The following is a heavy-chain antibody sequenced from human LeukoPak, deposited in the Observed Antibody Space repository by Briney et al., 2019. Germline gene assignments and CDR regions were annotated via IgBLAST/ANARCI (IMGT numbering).Heavy chain of an antibody. V-gene: IGHV4-59*12. Sequence: SETLSLTCTVSGGSISSYYWSWIRQPPGKGLEWIGYIYYSGSTYYNPSLKSRVTRSVDTSKNQFSLKLSSVTAADTAVYYCARVGDGYCSSTSCYINWFDPWGQGTLVTVSS. CDR3: ARVGDGYCSSTSCYINWFDP. D-gene: IGHD2-2*02. CDR2: IYYSGST. CDR1: GGSISSYY. J-gene: IGHJ5*02.